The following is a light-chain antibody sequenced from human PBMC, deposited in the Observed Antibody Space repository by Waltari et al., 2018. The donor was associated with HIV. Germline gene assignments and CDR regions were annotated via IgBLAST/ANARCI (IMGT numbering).Light chain of an antibody. CDR2: DVN. Sequence: QSALTQPRSVSGSPGQSVTISCPGTSSDVGDYNYVSWYQQHPGKPPKLMIFDVNKRPSGVPDRFSGSKSGNTASLTISGLQAEDEADYYCCSYANKYTWVFGGGTKLTVL. V-gene: IGLV2-11*01. J-gene: IGLJ3*02. CDR1: SSDVGDYNY. CDR3: CSYANKYTWV.